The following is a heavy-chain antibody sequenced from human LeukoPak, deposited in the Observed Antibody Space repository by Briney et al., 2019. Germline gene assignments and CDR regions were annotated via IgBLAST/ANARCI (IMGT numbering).Heavy chain of an antibody. V-gene: IGHV3-21*01. CDR1: GFTFSSYS. CDR3: ARGKLGSGWYEDLFDY. J-gene: IGHJ4*02. D-gene: IGHD6-19*01. Sequence: PGGSLRLSCAASGFTFSSYSMNWVRQAPGKGLEWVSSISSSSSYIYYADSVKGRFTISRDNAKNSLFLRMDSLRAEDTAVYYCARGKLGSGWYEDLFDYWGQGTLVTVSS. CDR2: ISSSSSYI.